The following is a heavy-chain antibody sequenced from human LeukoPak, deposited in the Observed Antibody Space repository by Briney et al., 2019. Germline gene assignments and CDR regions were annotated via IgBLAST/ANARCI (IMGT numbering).Heavy chain of an antibody. CDR3: ARNNDMDV. CDR2: VNKDGSEK. D-gene: IGHD1/OR15-1a*01. Sequence: PGGSLRLSCAASSYTLSDAWMTWVRQAPGKGPEWVANVNKDGSEKYYVDSVKGRFPISRDTAKNSLYLQMNNLRAEDTALYYCARNNDMDVWGQGTTVIVSS. V-gene: IGHV3-7*03. J-gene: IGHJ6*02. CDR1: SYTLSDAW.